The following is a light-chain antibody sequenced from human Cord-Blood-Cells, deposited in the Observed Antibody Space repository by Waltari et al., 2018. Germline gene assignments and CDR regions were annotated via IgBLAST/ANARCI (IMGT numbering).Light chain of an antibody. J-gene: IGKJ2*03. CDR1: QSVSCT. CDR3: QQYNNWPQYS. V-gene: IGKV3-15*01. Sequence: EIVMSPSPATLSVSAGERATLSCRASQSVSCTFAWYQQKHDQAPRLLIYGASTSATGIPVTFSCRGCGTEFTLTISSRQSEDYAVDYCQQYNNWPQYSFGQGTKLEIK. CDR2: GAS.